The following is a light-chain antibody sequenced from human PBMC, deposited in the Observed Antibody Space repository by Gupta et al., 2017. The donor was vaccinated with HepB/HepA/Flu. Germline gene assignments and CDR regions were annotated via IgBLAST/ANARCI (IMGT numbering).Light chain of an antibody. CDR2: EAS. J-gene: IGKJ4*01. CDR3: QQHCIYPLT. CDR1: QNINNW. Sequence: DIQMHQPPSTLSASVGNRTTITCRASQNINNWLAWYQQKPGKAPKLLIYEASTLESGVPERFSGSGSGTEFTLTISSLQPDDFAAYYCQQHCIYPLTFGEGTKLAIK. V-gene: IGKV1-5*03.